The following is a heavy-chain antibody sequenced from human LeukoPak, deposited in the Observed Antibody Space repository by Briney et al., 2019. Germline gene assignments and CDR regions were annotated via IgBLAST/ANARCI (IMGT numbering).Heavy chain of an antibody. CDR3: ARVGLRGVIILWFDP. V-gene: IGHV4-59*01. CDR2: IYYSGST. Sequence: SETLSLTCTVSGGSISSYYWSWIRQPPGKGLEWIGYIYYSGSTNYNPSLKSRVTISVDTSKNQFSLKLSSVTAASTAVYSCARVGLRGVIILWFDPWGQGTLVTVYS. CDR1: GGSISSYY. J-gene: IGHJ5*02. D-gene: IGHD3-10*01.